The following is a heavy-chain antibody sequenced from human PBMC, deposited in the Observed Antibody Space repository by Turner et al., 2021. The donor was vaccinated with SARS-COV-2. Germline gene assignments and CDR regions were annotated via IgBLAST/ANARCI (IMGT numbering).Heavy chain of an antibody. CDR1: GGSISSSRYC. CDR3: ARLMDTAMDYYGTDV. Sequence: QLQLQESCPGLVKPSETLSLTCTVSGGSISSSRYCWGWIRQPPGKGLEWVGNIYYSGSTYYNPSLKSRVTISVDPSKNQSSLKLTSVTAADTAVYYCARLMDTAMDYYGTDVWGQGTTVTVSS. J-gene: IGHJ6*02. V-gene: IGHV4-39*01. CDR2: IYYSGST. D-gene: IGHD5-18*01.